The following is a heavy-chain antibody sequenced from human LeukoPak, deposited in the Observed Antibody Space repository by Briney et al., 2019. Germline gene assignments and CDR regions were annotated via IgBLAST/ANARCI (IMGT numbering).Heavy chain of an antibody. CDR1: GGSISTYY. D-gene: IGHD3-10*01. V-gene: IGHV4-4*08. CDR2: VYHSGST. CDR3: ARVTPSFAHNWFDP. Sequence: PSETLSLTCTVSGGSISTYYWSWIRQTPETGLEWIGDVYHSGSTNYNPSLKSRVTISVDTPKNQFSLKLTSMTAADTAVYHCARVTPSFAHNWFDPWGQGTLVIVSS. J-gene: IGHJ5*02.